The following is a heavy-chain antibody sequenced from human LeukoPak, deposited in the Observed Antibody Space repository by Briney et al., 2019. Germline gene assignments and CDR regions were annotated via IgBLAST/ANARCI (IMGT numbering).Heavy chain of an antibody. CDR2: INPSGGST. J-gene: IGHJ4*02. CDR1: GYIFSDYY. V-gene: IGHV1-46*01. Sequence: ASVNVSCKASGYIFSDYYMHWVRQAPGQGLERMGIINPSGGSTSYAQKFQGRVTMTRDMSTSTVYKELSSLRSEDTAVYYCARPNDSSGYYLDYWGQGTLVTVSS. D-gene: IGHD3-22*01. CDR3: ARPNDSSGYYLDY.